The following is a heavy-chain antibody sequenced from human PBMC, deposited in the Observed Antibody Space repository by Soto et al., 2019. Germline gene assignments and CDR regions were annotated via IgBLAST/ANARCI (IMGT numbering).Heavy chain of an antibody. CDR1: GGSFSGYY. CDR2: INHSGST. D-gene: IGHD6-13*01. V-gene: IGHV4-34*01. J-gene: IGHJ5*02. CDR3: ARVFIAAAGTQDWFDP. Sequence: SETLSLTCAVYGGSFSGYYWSWIRQPPGKGLEWIGEINHSGSTNYNPSLKSRVTISVDTSKNQFSLKLSSVTAADTAVYYCARVFIAAAGTQDWFDPWGQGTLVTVSS.